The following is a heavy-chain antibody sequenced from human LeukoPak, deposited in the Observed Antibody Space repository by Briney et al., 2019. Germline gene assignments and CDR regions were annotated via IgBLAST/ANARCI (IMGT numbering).Heavy chain of an antibody. CDR1: GGTFSSDA. CDR3: AGARRTRPDYYYYYMDV. D-gene: IGHD2-15*01. Sequence: SVKVSCKTSGGTFSSDAISWVRQAPGQGLEWMGRTIPILDIVNYAQKFQGRVTITADKSTSTVYMELKSLRSEDTAVYYCAGARRTRPDYYYYYMDVWGKGTTVTVSS. J-gene: IGHJ6*03. CDR2: TIPILDIV. V-gene: IGHV1-69*04.